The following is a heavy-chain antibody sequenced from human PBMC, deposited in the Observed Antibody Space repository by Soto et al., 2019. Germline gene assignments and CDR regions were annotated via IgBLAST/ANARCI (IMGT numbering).Heavy chain of an antibody. CDR2: LTPSGGNT. CDR1: GFTFSTYA. D-gene: IGHD2-8*01. CDR3: AGRYCPNGVCYTNYYYSIDV. Sequence: EVQLLDSGGGLVQPGGSLRLSCAASGFTFSTYAMTWVRQAPGKGLEWVSTLTPSGGNTYYADSVQGRFTISRYNSMNILYLQMNSLRAEDTAVYYCAGRYCPNGVCYTNYYYSIDVWGEGNTVTVSS. V-gene: IGHV3-23*01. J-gene: IGHJ6*03.